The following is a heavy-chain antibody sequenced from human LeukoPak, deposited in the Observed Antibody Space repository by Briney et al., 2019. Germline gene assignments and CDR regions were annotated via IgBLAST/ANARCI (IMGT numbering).Heavy chain of an antibody. Sequence: ASVNVSCKASGYAFTIYGISWVRQAPGQGLEWMGWSSAYNGNTNYAKTLQGRVTMTTDTSTSTAYMELSSLRSDDTAVYYCARGGGDDFWSGYPSYYYYMYVWGKGTTVTVSS. CDR2: SSAYNGNT. J-gene: IGHJ6*03. CDR3: ARGGGDDFWSGYPSYYYYMYV. CDR1: GYAFTIYG. D-gene: IGHD3-3*01. V-gene: IGHV1-18*01.